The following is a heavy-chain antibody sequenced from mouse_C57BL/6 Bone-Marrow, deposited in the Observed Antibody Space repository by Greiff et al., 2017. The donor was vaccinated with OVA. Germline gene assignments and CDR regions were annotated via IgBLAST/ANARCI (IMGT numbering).Heavy chain of an antibody. V-gene: IGHV2-2*01. Sequence: QVHVKQSGPGLVQPSQSLSITCTVSGFSLTSYGVHWVRQSPGKGLEWLGVIWSGGSTDYNAAFISRLSISKDNSKSQVFFKMNSLQADDTAIYYCARKGIYGSSPYWYFDVWGTGTTVTVSS. CDR2: IWSGGST. CDR3: ARKGIYGSSPYWYFDV. D-gene: IGHD1-1*01. CDR1: GFSLTSYG. J-gene: IGHJ1*03.